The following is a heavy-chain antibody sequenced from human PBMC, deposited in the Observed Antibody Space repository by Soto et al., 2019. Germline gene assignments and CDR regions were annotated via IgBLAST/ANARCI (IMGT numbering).Heavy chain of an antibody. CDR1: NVSLSDHY. Sequence: QVQLQQWGAGLLKPSETLSLTCVVLNVSLSDHYWSWIRQTPGKGLEWIGVINERGTINYSPSLKSRATIARDTSKNQFSLKLNSVTAADTALYYCARGGNIVRGRARWFDPWGQGTLVTVSS. CDR2: INERGTI. CDR3: ARGGNIVRGRARWFDP. D-gene: IGHD3-10*01. V-gene: IGHV4-34*02. J-gene: IGHJ5*02.